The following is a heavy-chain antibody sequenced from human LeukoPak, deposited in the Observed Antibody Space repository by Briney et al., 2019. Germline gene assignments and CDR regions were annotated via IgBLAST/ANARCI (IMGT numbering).Heavy chain of an antibody. CDR1: GDTFIPYT. CDR2: IIPILDLA. J-gene: IGHJ4*02. V-gene: IGHV1-69*02. D-gene: IGHD4-17*01. Sequence: GASVKVSCKASGDTFIPYTFNWVRQAPGQGLEWMGRIIPILDLAHYTQKFQGRLTITADKSTNTSYMELTSLTAEDTAVYYCATPSRTEDGDYGVCWGQGTLVTVSS. CDR3: ATPSRTEDGDYGVC.